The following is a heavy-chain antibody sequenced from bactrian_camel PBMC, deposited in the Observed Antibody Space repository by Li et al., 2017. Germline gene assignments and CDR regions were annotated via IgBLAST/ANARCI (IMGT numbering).Heavy chain of an antibody. V-gene: IGHV3-2*01. CDR3: ATENSSQEGVEYNY. Sequence: HVQLVESGGGLVQPGGSLRISCASSGFTFSVYYMHWVRQAPRKGLEWASSVYSDGTYTYYADSVKGRFTISRDNAKNTVYLQMNSLKSGDTALYYCATENSSQEGVEYNYWGQGTQVTVS. J-gene: IGHJ4*01. CDR2: VYSDGTYT. D-gene: IGHD6*01. CDR1: GFTFSVYY.